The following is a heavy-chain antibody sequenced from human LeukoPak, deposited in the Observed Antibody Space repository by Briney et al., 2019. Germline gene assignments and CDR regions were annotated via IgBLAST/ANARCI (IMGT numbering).Heavy chain of an antibody. V-gene: IGHV3-7*01. CDR3: ARVWVVGVTAYFRH. CDR2: IKQDGSEK. D-gene: IGHD1-26*01. CDR1: GFTFSGYW. Sequence: PGGSLRLSCAASGFTFSGYWMSWVRQAPGKGLEWVANIKQDGSEKYYVDYVKGRFTISRDNAKNSLYLQMNSLGAEDTAVFYCARVWVVGVTAYFRHWGQGTLVTVSS. J-gene: IGHJ1*01.